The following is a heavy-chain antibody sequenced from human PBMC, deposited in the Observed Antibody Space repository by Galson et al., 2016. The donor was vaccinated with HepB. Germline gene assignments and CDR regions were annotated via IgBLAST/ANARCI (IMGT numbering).Heavy chain of an antibody. D-gene: IGHD1-26*01. CDR1: GFNFGDFA. J-gene: IGHJ4*02. Sequence: SLRLSCATSGFNFGDFAINWVRQAPGKRPEWVGFIRTKAVGGTTKYASSVKGRFTVSRDDSKGVAYLQMDSLKIEDTGMYYCLLGPDYWGQGTLVTVSS. CDR3: LLGPDY. CDR2: IRTKAVGGTT. V-gene: IGHV3-49*04.